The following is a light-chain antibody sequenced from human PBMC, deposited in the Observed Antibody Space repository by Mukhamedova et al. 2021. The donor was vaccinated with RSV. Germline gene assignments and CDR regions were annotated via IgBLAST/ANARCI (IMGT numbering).Light chain of an antibody. CDR3: SSFTTTTWI. CDR1: RSDVGGYNY. J-gene: IGLJ2*01. CDR2: EVS. Sequence: ITISCTGTRSDVGGYNYVSWYQQHPGKAPKLMIYEVSNRPSGVSNRFSGSKSGNTASLTISGLQAEDEADYFCSSFTTTTWIFGG. V-gene: IGLV2-14*01.